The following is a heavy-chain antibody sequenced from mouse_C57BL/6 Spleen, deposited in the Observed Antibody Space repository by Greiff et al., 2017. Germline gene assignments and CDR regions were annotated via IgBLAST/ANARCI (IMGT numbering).Heavy chain of an antibody. CDR2: INPSNGGT. CDR3: ASLYYGNPHYFDF. CDR1: GYTFTSYW. J-gene: IGHJ2*01. V-gene: IGHV1-53*01. D-gene: IGHD2-1*01. Sequence: QVQLQQPGTELVKPGASVKLSCKASGYTFTSYWMHWVKQRPGQGLEWIGNINPSNGGTNYNEKFKSKATLTVDKSSSTAYMQLISLTSEDSAVCYCASLYYGNPHYFDFWGQGTTLTVSS.